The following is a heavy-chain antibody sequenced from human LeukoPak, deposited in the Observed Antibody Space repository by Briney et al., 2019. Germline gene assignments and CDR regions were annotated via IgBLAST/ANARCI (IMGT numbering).Heavy chain of an antibody. V-gene: IGHV1-69*04. CDR3: ARGRTYYYDSSGYNAFDI. D-gene: IGHD3-22*01. CDR2: IIPIFGIT. Sequence: SVKVSCKASVGTLSSYAINWVRQAPGQGREWMGRIIPIFGITNYARKFQGRVTIPADKSTNTAYMEMSGLRSEDAAVYYCARGRTYYYDSSGYNAFDIWGQGTMVTVSS. CDR1: VGTLSSYA. J-gene: IGHJ3*02.